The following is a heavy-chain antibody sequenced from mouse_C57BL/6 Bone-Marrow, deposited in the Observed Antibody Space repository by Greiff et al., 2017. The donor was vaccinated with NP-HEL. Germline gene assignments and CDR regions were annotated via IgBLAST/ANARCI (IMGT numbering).Heavy chain of an antibody. D-gene: IGHD2-2*01. Sequence: EVMLVESGGGFVKPGGSLKLSCAASGFTFSSYAMSWVRQTPEKRLEWVATISDGGSYTYYPDNVKGRFTISRDNAKNNLYLQMSHLKSEDTAMYYCARDLGGVTTYYYAMDYWGQGTSVTVSS. J-gene: IGHJ4*01. V-gene: IGHV5-4*01. CDR2: ISDGGSYT. CDR1: GFTFSSYA. CDR3: ARDLGGVTTYYYAMDY.